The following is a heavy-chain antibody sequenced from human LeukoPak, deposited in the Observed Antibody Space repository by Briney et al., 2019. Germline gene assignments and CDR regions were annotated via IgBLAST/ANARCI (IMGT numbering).Heavy chain of an antibody. J-gene: IGHJ4*02. Sequence: SSETLSLTCAVYGGSFSGYYWSWIRQPPGKGLEWIGEINHSGSTNYNPSLKSRVTISVDMSKNQFSLKLSSVTAADTAVYYCARVRDCTNGVCYRFDYWGQGTLVTVSS. CDR3: ARVRDCTNGVCYRFDY. CDR1: GGSFSGYY. V-gene: IGHV4-34*01. D-gene: IGHD2-8*01. CDR2: INHSGST.